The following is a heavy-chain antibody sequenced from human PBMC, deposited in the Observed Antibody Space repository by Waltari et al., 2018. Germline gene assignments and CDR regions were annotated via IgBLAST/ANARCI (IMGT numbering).Heavy chain of an antibody. V-gene: IGHV3-23*04. CDR1: GFTFSSYA. CDR3: AKFISFRTMIVVTLPPEAFDI. CDR2: ISGSGGST. D-gene: IGHD3-22*01. Sequence: EVQLVESGGGLVQPGGSLRLSCAASGFTFSSYAMSWVRHAPGKGLEWVSAISGSGGSTYYADSVKGRFTISRDNSKNTRYLQMNSLRAEDTAVYYCAKFISFRTMIVVTLPPEAFDIWGQGTMVTVSS. J-gene: IGHJ3*02.